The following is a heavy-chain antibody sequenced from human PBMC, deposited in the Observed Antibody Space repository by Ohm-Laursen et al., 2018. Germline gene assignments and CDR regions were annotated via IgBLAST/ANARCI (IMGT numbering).Heavy chain of an antibody. CDR1: GGSISSYY. V-gene: IGHV4-59*08. CDR3: ARHMGRDYFDY. Sequence: GTLSLTCTVSGGSISSYYWSWIRQPPGKGLEWIGYIYYSGSTNYNPSLKSRVTISVDTSKNQFSLKLNSVTAADTAVYYCARHMGRDYFDYWGQGTLVTVSS. J-gene: IGHJ4*02. D-gene: IGHD3-16*01. CDR2: IYYSGST.